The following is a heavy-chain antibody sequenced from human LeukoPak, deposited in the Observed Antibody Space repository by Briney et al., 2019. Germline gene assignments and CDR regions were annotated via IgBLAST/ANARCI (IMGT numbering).Heavy chain of an antibody. J-gene: IGHJ4*02. D-gene: IGHD4-17*01. Sequence: PGGSLRLSCAASGFTFSSYWMSWVRQAPGKGLEWIGYIYYSGSTNYNPSLKSRVTISVDTSKNQFSLKLSSVTAADTAVYYCARDQGYGDYALDYWGQGTLVTVSS. V-gene: IGHV4-59*01. CDR1: GFTFSSYW. CDR3: ARDQGYGDYALDY. CDR2: IYYSGST.